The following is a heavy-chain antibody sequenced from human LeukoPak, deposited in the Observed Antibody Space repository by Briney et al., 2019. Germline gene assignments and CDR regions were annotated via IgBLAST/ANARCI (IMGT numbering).Heavy chain of an antibody. CDR3: ARRPRSGYYLDY. J-gene: IGHJ4*02. V-gene: IGHV4-39*01. CDR1: GGSISGSSYY. D-gene: IGHD3-22*01. Sequence: PSETLSLTCTVSGGSISGSSYYWGWLRQPPGKGLEWIWSIYYSGATYYTPSLKSRLTISVDTSNNQFSLKLRSVTAADTAVYYCARRPRSGYYLDYWGQGTLVTVSS. CDR2: IYYSGAT.